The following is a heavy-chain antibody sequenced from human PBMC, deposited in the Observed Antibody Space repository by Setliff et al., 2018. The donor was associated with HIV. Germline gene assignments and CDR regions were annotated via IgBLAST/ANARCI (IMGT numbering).Heavy chain of an antibody. CDR3: ARDAVEASIPGGWFDS. J-gene: IGHJ5*01. D-gene: IGHD2-21*01. CDR1: GGSVSSGAYF. V-gene: IGHV4-31*03. Sequence: SETLSLTCTVSGGSVSSGAYFWSWIRQHPGKGLEWMGYMSKRGTYIINPSLESRMTLSVDTSKNQLYLRLKSVTAADTAVYFCARDAVEASIPGGWFDSWGPGTLVTVS. CDR2: MSKRGTY.